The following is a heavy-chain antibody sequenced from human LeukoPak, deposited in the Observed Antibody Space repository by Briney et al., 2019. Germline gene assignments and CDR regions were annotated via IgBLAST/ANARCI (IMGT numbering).Heavy chain of an antibody. CDR3: APRDYDILTGYYKNNWFDP. Sequence: SGPTLGKPTQTLTLTFTFSGFSLSTSGVGVGWIRQPPGKALEWLALIYWDDDKRYSPSLKSRLTITKDTSKNQVVLTMTNMDPVDTATYYCAPRDYDILTGYYKNNWFDPWGQGTLVTVSS. CDR2: IYWDDDK. J-gene: IGHJ5*02. D-gene: IGHD3-9*01. V-gene: IGHV2-5*02. CDR1: GFSLSTSGVG.